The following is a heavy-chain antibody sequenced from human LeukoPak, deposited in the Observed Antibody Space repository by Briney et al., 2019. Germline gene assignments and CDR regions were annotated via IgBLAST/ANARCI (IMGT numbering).Heavy chain of an antibody. Sequence: ASVKVSCKASGYTFTVYYMHGVRQAPGQGLEWMGRINPNSGGTNYAQKWQGWVPTTRDTSIRTAYKELSRLRADDTAVYYCASGRFGVVVGARPPNDYWGQGTLVTVSS. CDR2: INPNSGGT. V-gene: IGHV1-2*04. CDR1: GYTFTVYY. D-gene: IGHD2-15*01. J-gene: IGHJ4*02. CDR3: ASGRFGVVVGARPPNDY.